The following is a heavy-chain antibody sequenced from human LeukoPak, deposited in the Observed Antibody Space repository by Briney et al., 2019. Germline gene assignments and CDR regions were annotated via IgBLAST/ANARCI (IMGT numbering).Heavy chain of an antibody. Sequence: GASVKVSCKTSRYTFTSYGITWVRRAPGQGLEWMGWITTYNGNTYYAQKLQGRVTMTADPSTSTAYMELRSLRSDDTAVYYCASLSPPIAPFCSGGTCYSGGFDPWGQGTLVTVSS. V-gene: IGHV1-18*01. CDR2: ITTYNGNT. CDR1: RYTFTSYG. CDR3: ASLSPPIAPFCSGGTCYSGGFDP. J-gene: IGHJ5*02. D-gene: IGHD2-15*01.